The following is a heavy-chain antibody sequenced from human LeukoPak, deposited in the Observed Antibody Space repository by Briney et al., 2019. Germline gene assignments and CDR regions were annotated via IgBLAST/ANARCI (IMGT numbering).Heavy chain of an antibody. CDR2: LYSGGSA. V-gene: IGHV3-53*01. CDR1: GFRVSNNY. Sequence: PGGSLRLSCAASGFRVSNNYMSWVRQAPGKGLEWVSVLYSGGSAYYADSVKGRFTISRDSSKNTLYLQMSSLRAEDTAVYFCARGGRDYSNYWFDPWGQGILVTVSS. J-gene: IGHJ5*02. D-gene: IGHD4-11*01. CDR3: ARGGRDYSNYWFDP.